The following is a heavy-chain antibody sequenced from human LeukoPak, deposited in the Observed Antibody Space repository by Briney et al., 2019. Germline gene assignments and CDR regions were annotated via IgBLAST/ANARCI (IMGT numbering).Heavy chain of an antibody. Sequence: SETLSLTCAVYGGSFSGYYWSWIRQPPGKGLEWIGEINHSGSTNYNPSLKSRVTISVDTSKNHFSQKLSSVTAADTAVYYCARFYGLGYFYYWGQGTLVTVSS. CDR3: ARFYGLGYFYY. CDR1: GGSFSGYY. CDR2: INHSGST. D-gene: IGHD4-17*01. V-gene: IGHV4-34*01. J-gene: IGHJ4*02.